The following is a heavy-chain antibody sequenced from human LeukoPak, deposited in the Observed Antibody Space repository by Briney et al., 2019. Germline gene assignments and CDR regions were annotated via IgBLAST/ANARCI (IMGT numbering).Heavy chain of an antibody. CDR2: INPNSGGT. CDR3: ARGKGVAAAGTYFDY. J-gene: IGHJ4*02. V-gene: IGHV1-2*02. CDR1: GYTFTGYY. Sequence: ASVKVSCKASGYTFTGYYMHWVRQAPGQGLEWMGWINPNSGGTYYAQKFQGRVTMTRDTSISTAYMELSRLRSDDTAVYYCARGKGVAAAGTYFDYWGQGTLVTVSS. D-gene: IGHD6-13*01.